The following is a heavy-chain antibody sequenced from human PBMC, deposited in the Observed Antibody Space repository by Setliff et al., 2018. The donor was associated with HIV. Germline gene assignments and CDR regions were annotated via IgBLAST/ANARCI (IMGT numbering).Heavy chain of an antibody. CDR2: ISPDGSEK. Sequence: PGGSLRLSCATSGFTFRDYWMTWVRQAPGGGLQWVASISPDGSEKSLVDSVMGRFTISRDNAKNSLCLQMNSLRAEDTAVYYCANMQWVSNAWYSFDYWGQGALVTVSS. D-gene: IGHD6-19*01. CDR1: GFTFRDYW. CDR3: ANMQWVSNAWYSFDY. V-gene: IGHV3-7*05. J-gene: IGHJ4*02.